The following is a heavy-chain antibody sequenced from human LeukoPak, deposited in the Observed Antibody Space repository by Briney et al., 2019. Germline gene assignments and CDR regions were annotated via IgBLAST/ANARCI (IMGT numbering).Heavy chain of an antibody. D-gene: IGHD3-3*01. V-gene: IGHV1-46*01. J-gene: IGHJ6*02. CDR2: INPTGGST. CDR1: GYTFTSYY. CDR3: ARASLYDFWSGWYYYYGMDV. Sequence: ASVKVSCKASGYTFTSYYMHWVRQAPGQGLEWMGIINPTGGSTTYAQKFQGRVTMTRDTSTSTVYMELSSLRSDDTAVYYCARASLYDFWSGWYYYYGMDVWGQGTTVTVSS.